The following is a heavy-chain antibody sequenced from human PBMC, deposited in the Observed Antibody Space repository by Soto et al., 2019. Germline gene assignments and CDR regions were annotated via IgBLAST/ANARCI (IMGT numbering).Heavy chain of an antibody. D-gene: IGHD5-12*01. CDR2: ISGSGGST. CDR1: GFTFRSYA. J-gene: IGHJ4*02. Sequence: EEQLLESGGGLVQPGGSLRLSCAASGFTFRSYAMSWVRQAPGKGLEWVSGISGSGGSTYYADSVKGRFTTSRDNSKNTLYLQMNSLRAEDTAVYYCAKALQMATILRQFDSWGQGTLVTVSS. V-gene: IGHV3-23*01. CDR3: AKALQMATILRQFDS.